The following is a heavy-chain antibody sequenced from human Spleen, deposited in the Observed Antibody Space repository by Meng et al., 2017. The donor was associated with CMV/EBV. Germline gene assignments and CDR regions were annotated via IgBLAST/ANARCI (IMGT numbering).Heavy chain of an antibody. CDR1: A. J-gene: IGHJ4*02. D-gene: IGHD2-2*01. Sequence: AISEVEQGPRQRLEWMGEIITIFGTAKCAQKFQGRVTITTNEYTSTAYMELSSLRSEDTAVYYCARGKPLGYCSSTSCYSRGGFDYWGQGTLVTVSS. CDR3: ARGKPLGYCSSTSCYSRGGFDY. V-gene: IGHV1-69*05. CDR2: IITIFGTA.